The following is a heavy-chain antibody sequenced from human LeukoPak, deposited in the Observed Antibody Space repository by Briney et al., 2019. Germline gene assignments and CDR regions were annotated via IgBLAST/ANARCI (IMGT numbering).Heavy chain of an antibody. CDR3: AAGASYYDFWSGYNQYYFDY. D-gene: IGHD3-3*01. CDR2: IFVGSGNT. V-gene: IGHV1-58*02. J-gene: IGHJ4*02. Sequence: SVKVSCKASGFTFTSSAMQWVRQARGQRLEWIGWIFVGSGNTNYAQKFQERVTITRDMSTSTAYMELSSLRSEDTAVYYCAAGASYYDFWSGYNQYYFDYWGQGTLVTVSS. CDR1: GFTFTSSA.